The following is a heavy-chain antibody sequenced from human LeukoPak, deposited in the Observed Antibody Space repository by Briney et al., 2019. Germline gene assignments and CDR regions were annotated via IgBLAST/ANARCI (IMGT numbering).Heavy chain of an antibody. V-gene: IGHV3-23*01. J-gene: IGHJ4*02. Sequence: ETLSLTCTVSGGSISSSYYYWGWIRQPPGKGLEWVSAISGSGGSTYYADSVKGRFTISRDNSKNTLYLQMNSLRAEDTAVYYCAGGYRYYFDYWGQGTLVTVSS. CDR3: AGGYRYYFDY. D-gene: IGHD5-18*01. CDR1: GGSISSSYYY. CDR2: ISGSGGST.